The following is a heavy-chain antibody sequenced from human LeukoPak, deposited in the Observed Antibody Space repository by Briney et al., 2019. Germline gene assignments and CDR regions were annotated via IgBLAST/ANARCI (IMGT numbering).Heavy chain of an antibody. J-gene: IGHJ3*02. D-gene: IGHD6-13*01. CDR3: AKDLTAVQVNDAFDI. Sequence: GGSLRLSCAASGFTFSSYWMSWVRQAPGKGLEWVSAISGSGGSTYYADSVKGRFTISRDNSKNTLYLQMNSLRAEDTAVYYCAKDLTAVQVNDAFDIWGQGTMVTVSS. V-gene: IGHV3-23*01. CDR1: GFTFSSYW. CDR2: ISGSGGST.